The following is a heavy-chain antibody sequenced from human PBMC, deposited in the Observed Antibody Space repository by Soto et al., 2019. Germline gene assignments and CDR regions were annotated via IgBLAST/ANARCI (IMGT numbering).Heavy chain of an antibody. CDR2: IIPVSGTA. Sequence: VHLEQSGAEVKKPGSSVKVSCKFSGGTFSSYVIIWVRQAPGQGLEWMGGIIPVSGTANYAQKFHGRVTISAYAATNTAYMELSSVRFDDTAVYYCATVDRSVALVGWFDPWGQGPLVTVSS. J-gene: IGHJ5*02. V-gene: IGHV1-69*01. D-gene: IGHD2-8*02. CDR3: ATVDRSVALVGWFDP. CDR1: GGTFSSYV.